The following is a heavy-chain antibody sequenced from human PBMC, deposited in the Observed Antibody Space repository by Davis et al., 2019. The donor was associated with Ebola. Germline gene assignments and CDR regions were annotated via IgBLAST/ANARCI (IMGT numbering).Heavy chain of an antibody. CDR2: IKQDGSEK. CDR3: ARRVDY. J-gene: IGHJ4*02. Sequence: GESLKISCTTSGFTFGDYAMTWVRQAPGKGLEWVANIKQDGSEKYYVDSVKGRFIISRDNAKNSLYLQMNSLRAEDTAVYYCARRVDYWGQGTLVTDSS. CDR1: GFTFGDYA. V-gene: IGHV3-7*01.